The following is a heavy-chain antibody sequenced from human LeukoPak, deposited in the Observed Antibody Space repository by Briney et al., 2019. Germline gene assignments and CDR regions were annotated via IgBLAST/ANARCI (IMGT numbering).Heavy chain of an antibody. CDR3: ARDGSGWSRDC. Sequence: GGSLRLSCAASGFTFSSYAMSWVRQAPGKGLEWVSAISGSGGSTYYADSVKGRFTISRDNSKNTLYLQMNSLGVEDTAIYYCARDGSGWSRDCWGQGTLVTVSS. D-gene: IGHD6-19*01. CDR2: ISGSGGST. CDR1: GFTFSSYA. V-gene: IGHV3-23*01. J-gene: IGHJ4*02.